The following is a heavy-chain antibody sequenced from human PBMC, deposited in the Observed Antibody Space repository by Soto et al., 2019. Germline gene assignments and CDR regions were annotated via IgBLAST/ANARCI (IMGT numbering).Heavy chain of an antibody. Sequence: SETLSLTCTVSGGSISSSSYYWGWIRQPPGKGLEWIGSIYYSGSTYYNQSLKSRVTISVDTSKNQFSLKLSSVTAADTAVYFCARILQGLLWFRELLDGMDVWGQGTTVTVSS. CDR3: ARILQGLLWFRELLDGMDV. CDR2: IYYSGST. V-gene: IGHV4-39*01. J-gene: IGHJ6*02. CDR1: GGSISSSSYY. D-gene: IGHD3-10*01.